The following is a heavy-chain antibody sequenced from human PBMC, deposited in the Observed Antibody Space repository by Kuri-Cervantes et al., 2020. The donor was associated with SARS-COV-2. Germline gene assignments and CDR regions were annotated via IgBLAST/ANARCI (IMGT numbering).Heavy chain of an antibody. CDR1: GYTFTSYA. V-gene: IGHV7-4-1*02. J-gene: IGHJ1*01. Sequence: ASVKVSCKASGYTFTSYAMNWVRQAPGQGLEWMGWINTNTGNPTYAQGFTGRFVFSLGTSVSTAYLQISSLKAEDTAVYYCARGLKSYYDSSGTKSLQHWGQGTLVTVSS. CDR3: ARGLKSYYDSSGTKSLQH. CDR2: INTNTGNP. D-gene: IGHD3-22*01.